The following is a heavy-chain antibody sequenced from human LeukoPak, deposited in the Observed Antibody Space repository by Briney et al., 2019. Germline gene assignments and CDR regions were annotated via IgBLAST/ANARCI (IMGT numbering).Heavy chain of an antibody. D-gene: IGHD6-19*01. CDR3: AGRAQTTGWSFDY. Sequence: SGTLSLTCIVSGGSISSYYWSWIRQPAGKGLEWIGQIHTSGSTNYNPSLKSRVAMSVDTSKNQLSLELSSVTAADTAVYYCAGRAQTTGWSFDYWGQGALVTVSS. V-gene: IGHV4-4*07. CDR1: GGSISSYY. CDR2: IHTSGST. J-gene: IGHJ4*02.